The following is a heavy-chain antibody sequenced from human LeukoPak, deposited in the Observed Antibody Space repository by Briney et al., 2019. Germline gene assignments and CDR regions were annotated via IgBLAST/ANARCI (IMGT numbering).Heavy chain of an antibody. J-gene: IGHJ6*03. CDR1: GGSISSYY. Sequence: SETLSLTCTVSGGSISSYYWSWIRQPAGKGLEWIGRIYTSGSTNYNPSLKSRVTMSVDTSKNQFSLKLSSVTAADTAVYYCARDTVFLDQHVYYYYYYMDVWGKGTTVTVSS. CDR2: IYTSGST. D-gene: IGHD3/OR15-3a*01. V-gene: IGHV4-4*07. CDR3: ARDTVFLDQHVYYYYYYMDV.